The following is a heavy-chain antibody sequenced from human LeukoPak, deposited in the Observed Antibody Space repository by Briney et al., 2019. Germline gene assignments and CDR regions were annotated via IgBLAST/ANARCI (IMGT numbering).Heavy chain of an antibody. CDR1: GGSISSGDYY. V-gene: IGHV4-30-4*01. CDR3: ARGGEYNWNDLIDY. D-gene: IGHD1-1*01. J-gene: IGHJ4*02. CDR2: IYYSGST. Sequence: KASETLSLTCTVSGGSISSGDYYWSWIRQPPGKGLEWIGYIYYSGSTYYNPSLKSRVTISVDTSKNQFSLKLSSVTAADTAVYYCARGGEYNWNDLIDYWGQGTLVTVSS.